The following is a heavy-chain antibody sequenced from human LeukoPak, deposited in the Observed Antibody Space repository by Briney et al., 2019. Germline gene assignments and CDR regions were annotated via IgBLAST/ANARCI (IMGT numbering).Heavy chain of an antibody. CDR2: ISGSGGST. CDR3: ARGGGLDV. D-gene: IGHD3-16*01. J-gene: IGHJ6*02. CDR1: GLTFSRYA. V-gene: IGHV3-23*01. Sequence: GGSLRLSCAGSGLTFSRYAMSWVGQAAGRGLAWVSAISGSGGSTYYADSVKGRFTISRDNSKNTLYLQMSNLRAEDTAVYFCARGGGLDVWGQGATVTVSS.